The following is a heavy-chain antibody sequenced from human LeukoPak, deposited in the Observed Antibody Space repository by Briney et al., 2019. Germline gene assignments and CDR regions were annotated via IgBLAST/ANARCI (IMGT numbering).Heavy chain of an antibody. CDR3: ARELISSRAAFDT. D-gene: IGHD3-10*01. CDR1: GGSLNDYL. Sequence: SETLSLTCAVYGGSLNDYLWSWIRQPPGQGLEWIWEVGHSGTTNYNPSLKSRVTISVDTSKKQFSLKLTSVTAADTAVYYCARELISSRAAFDTWGQGTVVTVSS. V-gene: IGHV4-34*01. J-gene: IGHJ3*02. CDR2: VGHSGTT.